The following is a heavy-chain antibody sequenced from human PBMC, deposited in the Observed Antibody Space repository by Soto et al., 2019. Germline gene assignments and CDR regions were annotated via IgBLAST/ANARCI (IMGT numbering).Heavy chain of an antibody. Sequence: GGSLRLSCAASGFTFRSYEMNWVRQAPGKGLEWVSYISSRSDTLYYADSVKGRFTISRDNAKNSVYLQVNNLRDEDTAVYYCARDWDIVILSVPIPNYNYGMDVWGQGTTVTVSS. V-gene: IGHV3-48*03. CDR3: ARDWDIVILSVPIPNYNYGMDV. J-gene: IGHJ6*02. CDR2: ISSRSDTL. D-gene: IGHD2-15*01. CDR1: GFTFRSYE.